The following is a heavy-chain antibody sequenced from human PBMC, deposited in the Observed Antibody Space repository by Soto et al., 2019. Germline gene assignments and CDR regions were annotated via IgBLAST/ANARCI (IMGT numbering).Heavy chain of an antibody. D-gene: IGHD5-12*01. J-gene: IGHJ6*02. CDR2: INPNSGGT. V-gene: IGHV1-2*04. CDR3: ARDIVATSGDYYYGMDV. CDR1: GYTFTGYY. Sequence: ASVKVSCKASGYTFTGYYMHWVRQAPGQGLEWMGWINPNSGGTNYAQKFQGWVTMTRDTSISPAYMELSRLRSDDTAVYYCARDIVATSGDYYYGMDVWGQGTTVTVSS.